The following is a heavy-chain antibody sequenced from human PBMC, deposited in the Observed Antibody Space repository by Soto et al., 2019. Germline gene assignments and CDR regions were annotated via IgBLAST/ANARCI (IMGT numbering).Heavy chain of an antibody. CDR2: IVVGSGNI. Sequence: SEEVSFKGSGCTFPSSALQWVRQARGQRLEWIGWIVVGSGNINYAQKFQERVTITRDMSTSTAYMELSSLRSEDTAVYYCARITMVRGVIIRPSTMDVGGQGTTVTVS. CDR1: GCTFPSSA. V-gene: IGHV1-58*01. D-gene: IGHD3-10*01. CDR3: ARITMVRGVIIRPSTMDV. J-gene: IGHJ6*02.